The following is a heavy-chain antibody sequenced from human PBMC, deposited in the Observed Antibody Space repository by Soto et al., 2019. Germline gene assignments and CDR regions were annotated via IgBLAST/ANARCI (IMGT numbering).Heavy chain of an antibody. Sequence: SETLSLTCTVSGGSISSGDYYWSWIRQPPGKGLEWIGYIYYSGSTYYNPSLKSRVTISVDTSKNQFSLKLSSVTAADTAVYYCARASTWDCSSTSCYLASDYYYGMDVWGQGNTVTVSS. J-gene: IGHJ6*02. CDR3: ARASTWDCSSTSCYLASDYYYGMDV. D-gene: IGHD2-2*01. CDR2: IYYSGST. CDR1: GGSISSGDYY. V-gene: IGHV4-30-4*01.